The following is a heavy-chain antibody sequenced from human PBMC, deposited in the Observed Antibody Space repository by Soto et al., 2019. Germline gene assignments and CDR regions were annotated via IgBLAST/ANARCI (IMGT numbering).Heavy chain of an antibody. CDR2: FDPEDGET. CDR1: GYTLTELS. CDR3: ATMGYIMITFGGEYAFDI. V-gene: IGHV1-24*01. J-gene: IGHJ3*02. D-gene: IGHD3-16*01. Sequence: ASVKVSCKVSGYTLTELSMHWVRQAPGKGLEWMGGFDPEDGETIYAQKFQGRVTMTEDTSTDTAYMELSSLRSEDTAVYYSATMGYIMITFGGEYAFDIWGQGTMVTVSS.